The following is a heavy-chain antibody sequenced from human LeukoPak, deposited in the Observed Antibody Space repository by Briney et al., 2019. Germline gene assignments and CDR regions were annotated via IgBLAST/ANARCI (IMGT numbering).Heavy chain of an antibody. V-gene: IGHV1-8*01. Sequence: AASVKVSCKASGYTFTSCDINWVRQATGQGLEWMGWINLKSGNAGYAQNFQGRVTITRDTSISTAYMELSGLRSEDTAVYYCARVAGSIDYWGQGTLVTVSS. CDR1: GYTFTSCD. CDR2: INLKSGNA. J-gene: IGHJ4*02. D-gene: IGHD6-19*01. CDR3: ARVAGSIDY.